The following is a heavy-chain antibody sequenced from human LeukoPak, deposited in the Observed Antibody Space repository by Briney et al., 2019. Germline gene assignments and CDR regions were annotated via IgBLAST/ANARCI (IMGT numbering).Heavy chain of an antibody. CDR2: ISYDGSNK. CDR1: GFTFSSYG. CDR3: AKVKGYADAFDI. Sequence: GGSLRLSCAASGFTFSSYGMHWVRQAPGKGLEWVAVISYDGSNKYYADSVKGRFTISRDNSKNTLYLQMNSLRAEDTAVYYCAKVKGYADAFDIWGQGTMVTVSS. D-gene: IGHD5-12*01. J-gene: IGHJ3*02. V-gene: IGHV3-30*18.